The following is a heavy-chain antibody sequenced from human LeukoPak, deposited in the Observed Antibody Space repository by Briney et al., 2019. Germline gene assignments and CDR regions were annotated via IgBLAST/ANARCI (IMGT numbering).Heavy chain of an antibody. CDR1: GFAFSDYG. CDR2: IWYDGSNE. V-gene: IGHV3-33*01. J-gene: IGHJ3*02. CDR3: AIRQDVFNI. Sequence: GGSLTLSCVASGFAFSDYGIHWVRQAPGKGLEWVAVIWYDGSNEHYADSVKGRFTISRDNSKNTLYLQMNSLRAEDTAVYYCAIRQDVFNIWGQGTMVTVSS.